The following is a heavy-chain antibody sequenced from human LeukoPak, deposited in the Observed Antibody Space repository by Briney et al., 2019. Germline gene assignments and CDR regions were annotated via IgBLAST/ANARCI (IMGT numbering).Heavy chain of an antibody. CDR1: GFTFSDYY. V-gene: IGHV3-11*03. Sequence: GGSLRLSCGASGFTFSDYYMSWIRQAPGKGLEWGSHLRSFSNFRSYADSVKGRFTISREHAKNSLYLQVNSLRAEDTAVYYCARPTIAAAGNFEYWGQGTLVTVSS. CDR2: LRSFSNFR. CDR3: ARPTIAAAGNFEY. D-gene: IGHD6-13*01. J-gene: IGHJ4*02.